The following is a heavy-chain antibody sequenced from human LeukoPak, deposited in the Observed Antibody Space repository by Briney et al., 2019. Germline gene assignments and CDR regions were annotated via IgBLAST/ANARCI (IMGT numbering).Heavy chain of an antibody. D-gene: IGHD6-6*01. J-gene: IGHJ4*02. CDR3: VRALGSSSADY. Sequence: GGSLRLSCAASGFTCSSYAMNWIRQAPGKGLEWVANIKHDGSEKYYVDSVEGRFTISRDNAENSLSLQVNSLRGEDTAVYYCVRALGSSSADYWGQGTLVTVSS. CDR1: GFTCSSYA. V-gene: IGHV3-7*01. CDR2: IKHDGSEK.